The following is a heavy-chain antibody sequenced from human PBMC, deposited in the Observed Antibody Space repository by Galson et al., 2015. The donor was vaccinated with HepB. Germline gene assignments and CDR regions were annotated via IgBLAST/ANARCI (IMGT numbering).Heavy chain of an antibody. J-gene: IGHJ4*02. CDR2: INPSGGRT. D-gene: IGHD2-21*01. Sequence: SVKVSCKASGYTFTSYYMHWVRQAPGQGLEWMGIINPSGGRTSYAQKFQGRVTMTRDTSTSTVYMEPSSLRSEDTAVYYCARERKVGVVMATTGAGYWGQGTLVTVSS. V-gene: IGHV1-46*01. CDR3: ARERKVGVVMATTGAGY. CDR1: GYTFTSYY.